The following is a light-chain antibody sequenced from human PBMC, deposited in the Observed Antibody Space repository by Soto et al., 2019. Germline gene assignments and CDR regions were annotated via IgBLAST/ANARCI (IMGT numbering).Light chain of an antibody. Sequence: DIQMTQSPSSVSASVGDRVTITCRTSQSIGRFLNWFQQKPGKAPKLLIYGTSNLHSGVPSRFSGSGSETEFTLTISSLQLEDFGIYYCQQSHSTPLTFGGGTRVESK. J-gene: IGKJ4*01. CDR3: QQSHSTPLT. CDR2: GTS. CDR1: QSIGRF. V-gene: IGKV1-39*01.